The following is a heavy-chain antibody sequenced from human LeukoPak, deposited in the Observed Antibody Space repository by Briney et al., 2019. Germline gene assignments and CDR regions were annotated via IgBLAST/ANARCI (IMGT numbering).Heavy chain of an antibody. D-gene: IGHD2-15*01. V-gene: IGHV1-8*01. Sequence: ASVKVSCKASGYTFSSYDTNWVRQATGQGLEWVGWMNPNSGNTGYAQRFQGRVTLTRDTSISTAYMELSGLTSEDTAVYYCARDSEGGSGWFDPWGQGTLVTVSS. CDR2: MNPNSGNT. J-gene: IGHJ5*02. CDR1: GYTFSSYD. CDR3: ARDSEGGSGWFDP.